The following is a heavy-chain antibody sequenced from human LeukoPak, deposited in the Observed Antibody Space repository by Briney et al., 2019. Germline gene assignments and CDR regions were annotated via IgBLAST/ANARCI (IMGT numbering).Heavy chain of an antibody. Sequence: GGSLRLSCAASGFTFSSYAMSWVRQAPGKGLEWISYITSSSDNTFYADSVKGRFTVSRDNAKNSLYLHMNDLRAEDTAVYYCALPLGEREFSWGQGTMVTV. J-gene: IGHJ3*01. CDR2: ITSSSDNT. V-gene: IGHV3-48*01. CDR3: ALPLGEREFS. CDR1: GFTFSSYA. D-gene: IGHD3-16*01.